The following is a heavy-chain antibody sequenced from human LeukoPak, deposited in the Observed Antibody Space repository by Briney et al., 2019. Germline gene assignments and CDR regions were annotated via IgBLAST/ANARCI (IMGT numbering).Heavy chain of an antibody. J-gene: IGHJ4*02. D-gene: IGHD7-27*01. CDR3: AGELGYFDY. V-gene: IGHV3-48*02. Sequence: PGGSLRLSCAASGFTFSTYSMSWVRQAPGKGLEWVSYISSSSSAMYYADSVKGRFTTSRDNAKNSLYLQMNSLRDEDTAVYYCAGELGYFDYWGQGTLVTVSS. CDR1: GFTFSTYS. CDR2: ISSSSSAM.